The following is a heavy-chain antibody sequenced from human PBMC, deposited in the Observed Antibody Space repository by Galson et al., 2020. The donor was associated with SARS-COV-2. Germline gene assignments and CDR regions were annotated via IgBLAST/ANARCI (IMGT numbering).Heavy chain of an antibody. J-gene: IGHJ4*02. CDR1: GFTFSSYA. CDR2: ISDSGGRS. V-gene: IGHV3-23*01. Sequence: GDSLKISCAASGFTFSSYAMSWVRQAPGKGMEWVSIISDSGGRSNYADSVKGRFTISRDNSKNTLYLQMNSLRAEDTAVYYCARDGAIGVAGGSGYWGQGTLVTVSS. CDR3: ARDGAIGVAGGSGY. D-gene: IGHD6-19*01.